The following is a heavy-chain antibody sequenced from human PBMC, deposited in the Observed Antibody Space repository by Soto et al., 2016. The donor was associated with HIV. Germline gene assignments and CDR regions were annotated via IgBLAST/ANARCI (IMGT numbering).Heavy chain of an antibody. D-gene: IGHD1-26*01. CDR2: VYVNGRT. V-gene: IGHV3-53*02. J-gene: IGHJ1*01. CDR1: GFSISYNY. Sequence: EVQLVETGGGLVQPGGSLRLSCAPSGFSISYNYMSWVRQAPGKGLEWVSSVYVNGRTYYADSVKGRFTVSRDMSKNLIYLQMNSLRTEDTAVYFCARDNGRSLIQNWDRGTLVTVSS. CDR3: ARDNGRSLIQN.